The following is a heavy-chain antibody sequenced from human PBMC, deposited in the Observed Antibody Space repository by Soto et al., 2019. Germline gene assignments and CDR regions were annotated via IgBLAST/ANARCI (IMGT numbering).Heavy chain of an antibody. CDR2: IYYSGST. CDR1: GGSIGSSSYY. Sequence: ASETLSLTCTVSGGSIGSSSYYWGWIRQPPGKGLEWIGSIYYSGSTYYNPSLKSRVTISVDTSNNQFSLKLSSVTAADTAVYYCARYHSSSLNFDYWGQGTLVTVSS. V-gene: IGHV4-39*01. CDR3: ARYHSSSLNFDY. D-gene: IGHD6-13*01. J-gene: IGHJ4*02.